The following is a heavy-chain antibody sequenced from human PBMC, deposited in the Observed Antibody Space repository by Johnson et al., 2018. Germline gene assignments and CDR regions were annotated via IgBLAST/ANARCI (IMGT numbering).Heavy chain of an antibody. Sequence: QVQLQESGPGLVKPSETLSLTCTVSGGSISSYYWSWIRQPPGKGLEWIGYIYYSGSTNYNPSLKSRVTISVDTSKNQFSLKLSSVPAADTAVYYCATCGYDALDIWGQGTMVTVSS. CDR2: IYYSGST. CDR3: ATCGYDALDI. CDR1: GGSISSYY. J-gene: IGHJ3*02. D-gene: IGHD3-22*01. V-gene: IGHV4-59*01.